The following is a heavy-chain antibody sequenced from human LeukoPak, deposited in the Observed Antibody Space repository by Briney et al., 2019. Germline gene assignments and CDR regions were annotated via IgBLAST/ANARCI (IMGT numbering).Heavy chain of an antibody. D-gene: IGHD2-2*01. CDR1: GGTFSSYA. CDR3: AREYCSSTSCYFVEYYMDV. CDR2: IIPIFGTA. V-gene: IGHV1-69*05. J-gene: IGHJ6*03. Sequence: GASVKVSCKASGGTFSSYAISWLRQAPGQGREWMGGIIPIFGTANYAQKFQGRVTITTDESTSTAYMELSSLRSEDTAVYYCAREYCSSTSCYFVEYYMDVWGKGTTVTVSS.